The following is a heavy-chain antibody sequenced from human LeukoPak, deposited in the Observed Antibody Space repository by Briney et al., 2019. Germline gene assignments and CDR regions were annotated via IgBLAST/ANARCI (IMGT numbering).Heavy chain of an antibody. D-gene: IGHD3-22*01. Sequence: GGSLRLSCAASGFSFSSHWVHWVRQAPGKGLVWVSRISDDGSYTSNVDSVKGRFTISRDDAKNTVYLQMNSLRVEDTAVYYCARGLDRITMTIDYWGQGILVTVSS. V-gene: IGHV3-74*01. CDR3: ARGLDRITMTIDY. CDR2: ISDDGSYT. CDR1: GFSFSSHW. J-gene: IGHJ4*02.